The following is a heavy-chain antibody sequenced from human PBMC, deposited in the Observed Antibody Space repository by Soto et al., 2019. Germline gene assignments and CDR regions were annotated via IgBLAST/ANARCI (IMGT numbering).Heavy chain of an antibody. V-gene: IGHV3-30*18. CDR2: ISYDGSNK. D-gene: IGHD4-17*01. J-gene: IGHJ6*02. CDR1: GFTFSSYG. Sequence: GGSLRLSCAASGFTFSSYGMHWVRQAPGKGLEWVAVISYDGSNKYYADSVKGRFTISRDNSKNTLYLQMNSLRAEDAAVYYCAKAKQGGDYGMDVWGQGTTVTVSS. CDR3: AKAKQGGDYGMDV.